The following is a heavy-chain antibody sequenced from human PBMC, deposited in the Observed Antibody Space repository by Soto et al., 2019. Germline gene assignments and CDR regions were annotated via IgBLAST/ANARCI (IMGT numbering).Heavy chain of an antibody. V-gene: IGHV3-21*01. CDR1: GFTFSSYS. D-gene: IGHD5-18*01. Sequence: GGSLRLSCAASGFTFSSYSMNWVRQAPGKGLEWVSSISSSSSYIYYADSVKGRFTISRDNAKNSLFLQMNSLRAEDTAVYYCARDHERGIQAHPPPDYWGQGTLVTVSS. CDR3: ARDHERGIQAHPPPDY. J-gene: IGHJ4*02. CDR2: ISSSSSYI.